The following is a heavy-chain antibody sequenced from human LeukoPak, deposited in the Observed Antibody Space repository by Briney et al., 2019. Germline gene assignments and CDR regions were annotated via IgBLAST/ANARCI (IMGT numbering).Heavy chain of an antibody. CDR3: ARDVLGAMVRGVMASNYYYYGMDV. CDR1: GFTVSSNY. V-gene: IGHV3-53*01. Sequence: PGGSLRLSCAASGFTVSSNYMSWVRQAPGKGLEWVSVIYSGGSTYYADSVKGRFTISRDNSKNTLYLQMNSLRAEDTAVYYCARDVLGAMVRGVMASNYYYYGMDVWGQGTTVTVSS. D-gene: IGHD3-10*01. CDR2: IYSGGST. J-gene: IGHJ6*02.